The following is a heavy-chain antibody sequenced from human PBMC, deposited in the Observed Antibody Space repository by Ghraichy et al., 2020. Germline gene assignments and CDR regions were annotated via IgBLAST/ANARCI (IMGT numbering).Heavy chain of an antibody. J-gene: IGHJ4*02. CDR3: AREGRQFPFFRSYFDY. V-gene: IGHV4-34*01. Sequence: ESLNISCAVYGGSFSGYYWSWIRQPPGKGLEWIGEINHSGSTNYNPSLKSRVTISVDTSKNQFSLKLSSVTAADTAVYYCAREGRQFPFFRSYFDYWGQGTLVTVSS. D-gene: IGHD2-15*01. CDR1: GGSFSGYY. CDR2: INHSGST.